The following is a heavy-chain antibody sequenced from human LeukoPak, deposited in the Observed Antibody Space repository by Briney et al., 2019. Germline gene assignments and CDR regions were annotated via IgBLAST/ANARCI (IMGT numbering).Heavy chain of an antibody. J-gene: IGHJ3*02. CDR2: TYYRSKWYN. CDR3: ARDPLYGVNSGVFDI. D-gene: IGHD4-23*01. Sequence: SQTLSLTCGVSGDSVSNNDAAWAWIRQTPSRGLEWLGRTYYRSKWYNDYAVSVKSRITINPDTSKNQFSLQLNSVTPEDTAVYYCARDPLYGVNSGVFDIWGQGTMVTVSS. V-gene: IGHV6-1*01. CDR1: GDSVSNNDAA.